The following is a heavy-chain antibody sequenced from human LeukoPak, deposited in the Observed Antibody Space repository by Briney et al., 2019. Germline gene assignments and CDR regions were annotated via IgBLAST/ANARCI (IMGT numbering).Heavy chain of an antibody. CDR2: IIPIFGTA. CDR1: GGTFSSYA. Sequence: SVKVSCKASGGTFSSYAISWVRQAPGQGLEWMGGIIPIFGTANYAQKFQGRVTITADESTSTAYMELSSLRSEDTAVCYCARDPNTAMVNGGDYWGQGTLVTVSS. CDR3: ARDPNTAMVNGGDY. D-gene: IGHD5-18*01. J-gene: IGHJ4*02. V-gene: IGHV1-69*01.